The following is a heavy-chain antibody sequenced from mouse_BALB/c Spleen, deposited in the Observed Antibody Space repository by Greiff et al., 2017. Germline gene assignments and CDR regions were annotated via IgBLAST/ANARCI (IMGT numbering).Heavy chain of an antibody. CDR1: GFSLTSYG. CDR2: IWAGGST. V-gene: IGHV2-9*02. CDR3: ARDDGYRFAY. Sequence: VTLVESGPGLVAPSQSLSITCTVSGFSLTSYGVHWVRQPPGKGLEWLGVIWAGGSTNYNSALMSRLSISKDNSKSQVFLKMNSLQTDDTAMYYCARDDGYRFAYWGQGTLVTVSA. J-gene: IGHJ3*01. D-gene: IGHD2-3*01.